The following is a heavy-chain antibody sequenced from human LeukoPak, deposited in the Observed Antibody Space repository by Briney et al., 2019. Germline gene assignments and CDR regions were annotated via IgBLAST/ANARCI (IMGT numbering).Heavy chain of an antibody. CDR1: GESFSGYY. D-gene: IGHD3-10*01. J-gene: IGHJ4*02. CDR3: ARKENVYYYFDY. Sequence: PSETLSLTCAVYGESFSGYYWSWIRQPPGKGLEWIGEINHSGGTNYNPSLKSRVTISVDTSKNQFSLKLSSVTAADTAVYYCARKENVYYYFDYWGQGTLVTVSS. V-gene: IGHV4-34*01. CDR2: INHSGGT.